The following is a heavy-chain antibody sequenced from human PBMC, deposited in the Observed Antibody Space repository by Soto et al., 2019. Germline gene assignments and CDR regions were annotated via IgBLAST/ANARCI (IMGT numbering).Heavy chain of an antibody. D-gene: IGHD2-2*01. V-gene: IGHV3-23*01. CDR2: IIGSGTTT. CDR3: GKGKGLTVSSTNS. Sequence: EVQVLESGGGLVQPGGSLRLSCAASGSTFSSYAMTWVRQAPGMGLEWVSGIIGSGTTTYYADSVRGRFTISRDNSKNTLFLQMDSLRAEDTAVYYCGKGKGLTVSSTNSWGQGTLVTVSS. CDR1: GSTFSSYA. J-gene: IGHJ4*02.